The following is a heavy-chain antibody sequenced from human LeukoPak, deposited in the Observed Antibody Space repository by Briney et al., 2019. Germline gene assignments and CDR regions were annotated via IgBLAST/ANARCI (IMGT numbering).Heavy chain of an antibody. Sequence: SGGSLRLSCAASGFTFSSYGMQWVRQAPGKGPEWVAVIWYDGSNKYYADSVKGRFTISRDNSKNTLYLQMNSLRAEDTAVYYCARDRRVAGPDAFDIWGQGTMVTVSS. J-gene: IGHJ3*02. CDR3: ARDRRVAGPDAFDI. D-gene: IGHD6-19*01. CDR1: GFTFSSYG. CDR2: IWYDGSNK. V-gene: IGHV3-33*01.